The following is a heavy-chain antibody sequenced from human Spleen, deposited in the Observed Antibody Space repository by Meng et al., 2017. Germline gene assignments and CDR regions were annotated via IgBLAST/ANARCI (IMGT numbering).Heavy chain of an antibody. CDR2: INAGNGNT. V-gene: IGHV1-3*01. D-gene: IGHD5-18*01. Sequence: QVQLVQCGAEVKKPGASVKVSCKASGYTFTTYAMHWVRQAPGQRLEWMGWINAGNGNTKYSQRFQGRVTITTDTSASTAYMELSSLRSEDTAVYYCARGRGYHYNYFDYWGQGSLVTVSS. CDR3: ARGRGYHYNYFDY. CDR1: GYTFTTYA. J-gene: IGHJ4*02.